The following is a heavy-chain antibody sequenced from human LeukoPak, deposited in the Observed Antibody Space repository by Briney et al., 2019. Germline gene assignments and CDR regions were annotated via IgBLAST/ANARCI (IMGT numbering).Heavy chain of an antibody. CDR1: GGSISSYY. V-gene: IGHV4-59*01. D-gene: IGHD3-22*01. CDR2: IYYSGST. CDR3: ARENDSSGYYYGCAFDI. J-gene: IGHJ3*02. Sequence: SETLSLTCTVSGGSISSYYWSWIRQPPGKGLEWIGYIYYSGSTNYNPSLKSRVTISVDTSKNQFSLKLSSVTAADTAVYYCARENDSSGYYYGCAFDIWGQGTMVTVSS.